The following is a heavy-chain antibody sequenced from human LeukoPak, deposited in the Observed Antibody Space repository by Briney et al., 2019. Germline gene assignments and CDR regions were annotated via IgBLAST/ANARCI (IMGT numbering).Heavy chain of an antibody. J-gene: IGHJ4*02. CDR1: GFTFSRYA. CDR3: ARDFGLNGKVDY. D-gene: IGHD1-20*01. Sequence: GGSLRLSCAASGFTFSRYAMHWVRQAPGKGLESVSAISSNGGSTYYANSVKGRFTISRDNSKNTLYLQMGSLRAEDLAVYYCARDFGLNGKVDYWGQGTLVTVSS. V-gene: IGHV3-64*01. CDR2: ISSNGGST.